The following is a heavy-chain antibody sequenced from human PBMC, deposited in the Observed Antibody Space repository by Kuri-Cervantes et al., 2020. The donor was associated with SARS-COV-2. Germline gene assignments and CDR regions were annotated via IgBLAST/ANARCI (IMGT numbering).Heavy chain of an antibody. V-gene: IGHV4-4*07. CDR1: DYSISSAYY. D-gene: IGHD6-13*01. J-gene: IGHJ4*02. CDR2: IYTSGST. Sequence: SETLSLTCVVSDYSISSAYYWGWIRQPAGKGLEWIGRIYTSGSTNYNPSLKSRVTISVDTSKNQFSLKLSSVTAADTAVYYCARVSSSWAIDYWGQGTLVTVSS. CDR3: ARVSSSWAIDY.